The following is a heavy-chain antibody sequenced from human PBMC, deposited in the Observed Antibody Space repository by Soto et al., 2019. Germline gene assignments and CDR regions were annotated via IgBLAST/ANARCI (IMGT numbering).Heavy chain of an antibody. V-gene: IGHV3-66*01. D-gene: IGHD6-19*01. CDR3: ARDSVARRTYYFDN. Sequence: GGSLRLSCAASGFTLSGNYMSWVRQAPGRGLQWPSVIYTGGITYSADSVKDRFSISRDYSKNTLYLHMNSLRAEDTAVYYCARDSVARRTYYFDNWGQGTLVTVS. CDR2: IYTGGIT. CDR1: GFTLSGNY. J-gene: IGHJ4*02.